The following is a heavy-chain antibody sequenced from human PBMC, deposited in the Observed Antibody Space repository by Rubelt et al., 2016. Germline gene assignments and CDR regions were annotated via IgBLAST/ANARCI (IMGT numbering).Heavy chain of an antibody. J-gene: IGHJ4*02. CDR2: IFYSGST. CDR1: GGSISSSSYY. D-gene: IGHD5-12*01. CDR3: ARLGATRDRIDY. V-gene: IGHV4-39*01. Sequence: QLQLQESGPGLVKPSETLSLTCTVSGGSISSSSYYWGWIRQPPGKGLEWIGSIFYSGSTYYNPSLKSRVTISVDTSKNQFSLKLSSVTAADTAVYYCARLGATRDRIDYWGQGTLVTVSS.